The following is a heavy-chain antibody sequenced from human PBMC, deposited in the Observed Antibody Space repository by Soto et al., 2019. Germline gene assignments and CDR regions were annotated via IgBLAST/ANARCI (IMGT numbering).Heavy chain of an antibody. CDR3: ALSLRGYYYGMDV. D-gene: IGHD3-10*01. CDR1: GGTFSSHS. Sequence: QVQLVQSGAEVKKTGSSVKVSCKASGGTFSSHSISWVRQAPGQGLEWMGGIIPMFGTANYAQKFQGRVTITADESTSTAYMELSSLRSEDTAVYYCALSLRGYYYGMDVWGQGTTVTVSS. CDR2: IIPMFGTA. V-gene: IGHV1-69*01. J-gene: IGHJ6*02.